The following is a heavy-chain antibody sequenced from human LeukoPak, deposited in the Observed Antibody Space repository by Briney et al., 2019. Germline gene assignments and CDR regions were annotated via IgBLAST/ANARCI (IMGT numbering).Heavy chain of an antibody. V-gene: IGHV4-30-4*01. Sequence: SETLSLTCTVSGGSISSGDYYWSWIRQPPGKGLEWIGYIYYSGSTYYNPSLKRRVTISVDTSKNQFSLKLSSVTAADTAVYYCAREGSMTTVTYFDYWGQGTLVTVSS. J-gene: IGHJ4*02. CDR2: IYYSGST. CDR3: AREGSMTTVTYFDY. CDR1: GGSISSGDYY. D-gene: IGHD4-17*01.